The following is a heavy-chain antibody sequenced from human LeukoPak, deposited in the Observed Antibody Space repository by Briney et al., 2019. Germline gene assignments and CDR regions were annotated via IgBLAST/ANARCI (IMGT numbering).Heavy chain of an antibody. Sequence: SETLSLTCVVSGGSVSGNYWGWIRQPPGRGLEWIGYVYYSGSTNYNPSFKSRITISVDTSRNQFSLQLSSVTAADTAVYYCARIHRYCSGGACYVLDNWGQGTLVAVSS. V-gene: IGHV4-59*02. CDR1: GGSVSGNY. J-gene: IGHJ4*02. D-gene: IGHD2-15*01. CDR2: VYYSGST. CDR3: ARIHRYCSGGACYVLDN.